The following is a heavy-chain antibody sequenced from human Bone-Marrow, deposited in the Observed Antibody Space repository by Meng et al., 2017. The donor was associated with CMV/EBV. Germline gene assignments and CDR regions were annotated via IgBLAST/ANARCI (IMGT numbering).Heavy chain of an antibody. D-gene: IGHD5-18*01. CDR1: GGSLSNYY. CDR2: VHPSGST. J-gene: IGHJ4*02. Sequence: SETLSLTCDVYGGSLSNYYWSWIRQPPGKGLEWIGEVHPSGSTNYNPSLKNRVTISVDTPQNQFSLNLTSVTAADTAVYYCARGVDAAKVGNYWGQGTLATVSS. V-gene: IGHV4-34*01. CDR3: ARGVDAAKVGNY.